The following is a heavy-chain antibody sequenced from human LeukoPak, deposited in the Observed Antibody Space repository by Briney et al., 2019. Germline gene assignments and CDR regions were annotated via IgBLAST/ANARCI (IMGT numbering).Heavy chain of an antibody. Sequence: PGGSLRLSCAASGFTFSNAWMSWVRQAPGKGLEWVGRIKSKTDGGTTDYAAPVKGRFTISRDDSKNTLYLQTNSLKTEDTAVYYCTTVVLYDFWSGYLLDGMDVWGQGTTVTVSS. CDR3: TTVVLYDFWSGYLLDGMDV. D-gene: IGHD3-3*01. V-gene: IGHV3-15*01. CDR1: GFTFSNAW. CDR2: IKSKTDGGTT. J-gene: IGHJ6*02.